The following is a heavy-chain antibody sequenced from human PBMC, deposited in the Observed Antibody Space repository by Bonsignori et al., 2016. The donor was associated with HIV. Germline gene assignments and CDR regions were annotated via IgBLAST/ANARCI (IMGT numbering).Heavy chain of an antibody. Sequence: WIRQPPGKGLEWVSHIDSGITTVFYADSVKGRFTISRDNAKNSLYLQMNSLRDEDTAVYYCTRLGFGDYGAFDSWGQGTLVTVSS. CDR2: IDSGITTV. D-gene: IGHD4-17*01. V-gene: IGHV3-48*02. CDR3: TRLGFGDYGAFDS. J-gene: IGHJ4*02.